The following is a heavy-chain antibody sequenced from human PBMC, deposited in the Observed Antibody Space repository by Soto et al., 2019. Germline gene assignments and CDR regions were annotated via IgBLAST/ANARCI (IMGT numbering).Heavy chain of an antibody. CDR3: VRGVVDIVVVPAATSDFDY. Sequence: ASVKVSCKASGYTFTSYYMHWVRQAPGQGLEWMGIINPSGGSTSYAQKFQGRVTMTRDTSTSTVYMELSSLRSEDTAVYYCVRGVVDIVVVPAATSDFDYWGQGTLVTVSS. V-gene: IGHV1-46*03. CDR1: GYTFTSYY. D-gene: IGHD2-2*01. CDR2: INPSGGST. J-gene: IGHJ4*02.